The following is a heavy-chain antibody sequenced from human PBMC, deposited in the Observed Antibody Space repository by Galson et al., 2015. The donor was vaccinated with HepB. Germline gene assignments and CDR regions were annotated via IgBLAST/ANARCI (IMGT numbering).Heavy chain of an antibody. CDR1: GGSISSGGYS. CDR2: IYYSGST. Sequence: TLSLTCAVSGGSISSGGYSWSWIRQPPGKGLEWIGYIYYSGSTYYNPSLKSRVTISVDTSKNQFSLKLSSVTAADTAVYYCARERGNYYGSGSDLWGRGTLVTVSS. CDR3: ARERGNYYGSGSDL. D-gene: IGHD3-10*01. V-gene: IGHV4-30-4*07. J-gene: IGHJ2*01.